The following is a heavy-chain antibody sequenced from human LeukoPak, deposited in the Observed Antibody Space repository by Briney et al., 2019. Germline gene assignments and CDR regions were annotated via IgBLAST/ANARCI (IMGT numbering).Heavy chain of an antibody. CDR1: GGSFSGYY. CDR2: INHSGST. V-gene: IGHV4-34*01. Sequence: SSETLSLTCAVYGGSFSGYYWSWIRQPPGKGLEWIGEINHSGSTNYNPSLKSRVTISVDTSKNQFSLKLSSVTAADTAVYYCARGHYTRFRYCSGGSCASYVDYWGQGTLVTVSS. J-gene: IGHJ4*02. CDR3: ARGHYTRFRYCSGGSCASYVDY. D-gene: IGHD2-15*01.